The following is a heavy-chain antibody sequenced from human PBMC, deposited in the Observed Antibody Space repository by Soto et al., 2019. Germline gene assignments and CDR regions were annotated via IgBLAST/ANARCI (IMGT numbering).Heavy chain of an antibody. CDR2: IYGDGRSN. CDR3: ARGGSTTCSD. J-gene: IGHJ4*02. CDR1: GATFNNSW. D-gene: IGHD2-2*01. V-gene: IGHV3-74*01. Sequence: PGGSLRLSCVASGATFNNSWMYWVRQAPGKGLVWVSRIYGDGRSNTYVDSVKGRFTISRDNAKKTLYLQMNSLRAEDTGVYYCARGGSTTCSDWGQGTLVTVSS.